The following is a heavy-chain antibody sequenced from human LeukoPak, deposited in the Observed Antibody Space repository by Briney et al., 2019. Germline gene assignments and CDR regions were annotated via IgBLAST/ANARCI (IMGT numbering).Heavy chain of an antibody. CDR1: GYTFTSYD. Sequence: ASVKVSCKASGYTFTSYDINWVRQATGQGLEWMGWMNPNSGNTGYAQKFQGRVIMTRSTSISTAYMELSSLRSEDTAVYYCARNTYYYGSGSYQDAFDIWGQGTMVTVSS. CDR2: MNPNSGNT. CDR3: ARNTYYYGSGSYQDAFDI. J-gene: IGHJ3*02. V-gene: IGHV1-8*01. D-gene: IGHD3-10*01.